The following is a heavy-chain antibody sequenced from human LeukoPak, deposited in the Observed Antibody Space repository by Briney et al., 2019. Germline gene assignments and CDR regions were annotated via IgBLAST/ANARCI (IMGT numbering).Heavy chain of an antibody. D-gene: IGHD5-24*01. CDR2: FYYRGST. CDR3: TTSRRDGYRYSGWLFDS. CDR1: GASMSRSNCY. Sequence: PSETLSLTCTVSGASMSRSNCYWGCARQSPGKELEWIGSFYYRGSTYYNPSLKSRGTMYVDTSKSQFTLSLSSVTASDTSIYYCTTSRRDGYRYSGWLFDSWGQGTLVSVSS. J-gene: IGHJ4*02. V-gene: IGHV4-39*01.